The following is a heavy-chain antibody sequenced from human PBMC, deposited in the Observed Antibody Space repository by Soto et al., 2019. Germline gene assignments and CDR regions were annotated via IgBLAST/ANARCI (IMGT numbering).Heavy chain of an antibody. CDR1: GFTFTTFG. J-gene: IGHJ6*02. V-gene: IGHV3-30*18. Sequence: QVQLVESGGGVVQPGGSLRLSCTAYGFTFTTFGIHWVRQAPGKGLEWEALISDDGHNKYYADSVKGRFTISRENYKNTLSLQMNSLRAEDTAVYYCAKDLQAYGDYNYYYYGMDGWGQGTMVSVSS. CDR2: ISDDGHNK. D-gene: IGHD4-17*01. CDR3: AKDLQAYGDYNYYYYGMDG.